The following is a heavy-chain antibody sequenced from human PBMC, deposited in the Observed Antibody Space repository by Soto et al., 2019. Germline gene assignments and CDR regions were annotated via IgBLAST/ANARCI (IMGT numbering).Heavy chain of an antibody. CDR3: AKDRGYYGSGSYIRD. CDR1: GFTFSSYA. J-gene: IGHJ4*02. D-gene: IGHD3-10*01. V-gene: IGHV3-23*01. Sequence: GSLRLSCAASGFTFSSYAMSWVRQAPGKGLEWVSAISGSGGSTYYADSVKGRFTISRDNSKNTLYLQMNSLRAEDTAVYYCAKDRGYYGSGSYIRDWGQGTLVTVSS. CDR2: ISGSGGST.